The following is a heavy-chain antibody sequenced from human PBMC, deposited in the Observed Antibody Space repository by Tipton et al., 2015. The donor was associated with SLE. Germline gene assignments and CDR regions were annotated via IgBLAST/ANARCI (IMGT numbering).Heavy chain of an antibody. J-gene: IGHJ5*02. CDR1: GYSISSGYY. CDR2: IYYSGTT. V-gene: IGHV4-38-2*01. D-gene: IGHD4-17*01. Sequence: TLSLTCAVSGYSISSGYYWGWIRQPPGKGLEWIGSIYYSGTTYYNPSHKSRVTISVDTSKNQFSLRLSSVTAADTAVYYCARVEDDYGDPGWFDPWGQGTLVTVSS. CDR3: ARVEDDYGDPGWFDP.